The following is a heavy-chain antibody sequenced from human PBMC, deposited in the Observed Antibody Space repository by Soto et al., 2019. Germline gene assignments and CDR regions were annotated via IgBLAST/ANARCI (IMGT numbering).Heavy chain of an antibody. Sequence: SETLSLTCTVSGGSISSYYWSWIRQPPGKGLEWIGYIYYSGSTNYNPSLKSRVTISVDTSKNQFSLKLSSVTAADTAVYYCATDYGDYGRFDYWGQGTLVTVSS. CDR1: GGSISSYY. J-gene: IGHJ4*02. V-gene: IGHV4-59*01. CDR3: ATDYGDYGRFDY. D-gene: IGHD4-17*01. CDR2: IYYSGST.